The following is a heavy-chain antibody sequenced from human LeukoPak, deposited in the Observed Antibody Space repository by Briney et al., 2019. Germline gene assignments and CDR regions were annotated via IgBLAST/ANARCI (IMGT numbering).Heavy chain of an antibody. CDR2: IYHSGST. CDR3: ARVYSSGWYTFDY. D-gene: IGHD6-19*01. J-gene: IGHJ4*02. CDR1: GYSISSGYY. Sequence: PSETLSLTCTVSGYSISSGYYWGWIRQPPGKGLGWIGSIYHSGSTYYNPSLKSRVTISVDTSKNQFSLKLSSVTAADTAVYYCARVYSSGWYTFDYWGQGTLVTVSS. V-gene: IGHV4-38-2*02.